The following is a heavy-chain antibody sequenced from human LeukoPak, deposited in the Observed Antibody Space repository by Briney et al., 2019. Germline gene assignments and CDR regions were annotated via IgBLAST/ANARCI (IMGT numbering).Heavy chain of an antibody. J-gene: IGHJ4*02. V-gene: IGHV3-21*01. D-gene: IGHD3-10*01. Sequence: PGGSLRLSCAASGFTFRSYSMNWVRQAPGKGMEWVSSISSSSSYIYYADSVKGRFTISRDNAKNSLYLQMNSLRAEDTAVYYCARSSSGLPVNWGQGTLVTVSS. CDR2: ISSSSSYI. CDR1: GFTFRSYS. CDR3: ARSSSGLPVN.